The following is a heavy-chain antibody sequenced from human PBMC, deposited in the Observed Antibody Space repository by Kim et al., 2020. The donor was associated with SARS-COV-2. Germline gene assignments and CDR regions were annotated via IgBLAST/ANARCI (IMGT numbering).Heavy chain of an antibody. Sequence: GGSLRLSCAASGFTFSDYYMSWIRQAPGKGLEWVSYISSSGSTIYYADSVKGRFTISRDNAKNSLYLQMNSLRAEDTAVYYCARDRYYDFWSGYIPGHYYYYGMDVWGQGTTVTVSS. J-gene: IGHJ6*02. V-gene: IGHV3-11*01. CDR2: ISSSGSTI. CDR1: GFTFSDYY. D-gene: IGHD3-3*01. CDR3: ARDRYYDFWSGYIPGHYYYYGMDV.